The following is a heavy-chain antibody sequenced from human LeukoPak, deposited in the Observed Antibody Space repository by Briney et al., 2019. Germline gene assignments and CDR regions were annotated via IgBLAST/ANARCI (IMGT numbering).Heavy chain of an antibody. CDR2: IHYSGST. J-gene: IGHJ6*03. CDR3: ARPFSPEGYYYYYMDV. V-gene: IGHV4-39*01. CDR1: GGSISSSRYY. D-gene: IGHD3-3*01. Sequence: PSETLSLTCTVSGGSISSSRYYWYWIRQPPGKGLEWIGSIHYSGSTYYNPSLKSRVTISVDTSKNQFSLKLSSVTAADTAVYYCARPFSPEGYYYYYMDVWGKGTTVTVSS.